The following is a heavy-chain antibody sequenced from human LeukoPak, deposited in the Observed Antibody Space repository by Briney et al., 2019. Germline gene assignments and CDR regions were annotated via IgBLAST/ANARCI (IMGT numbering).Heavy chain of an antibody. Sequence: GGSLRLSCAASGFTFSSYWMSWVRQAPGKGLEWVANIKQDGSEKYYVDSVKDRFTISRDNAKNSLYLQMNSLRAEDTAVYYCARGDSGYDYYYYYGMDVWGQGTTVTVSS. CDR2: IKQDGSEK. V-gene: IGHV3-7*01. CDR1: GFTFSSYW. D-gene: IGHD5-12*01. J-gene: IGHJ6*02. CDR3: ARGDSGYDYYYYYGMDV.